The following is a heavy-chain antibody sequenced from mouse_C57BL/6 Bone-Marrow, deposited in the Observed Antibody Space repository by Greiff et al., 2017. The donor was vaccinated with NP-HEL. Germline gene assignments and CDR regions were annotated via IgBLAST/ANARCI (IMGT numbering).Heavy chain of an antibody. J-gene: IGHJ3*01. CDR2: GQGLEWIG. Sequence: QVQLQQSGPELARPWASVKISCQAFYTFSRRVHFAIRDTNYWMQWVKQRPGQGLEWIGAIYPGHGDTSYNQKFKGKAKLTADKSSSTAYMQLSGLTSVYSAVYYFAFYYAYDGFSYWGQGTLVTVSA. D-gene: IGHD2-2*01. CDR3: SVYSAVYYFAFYYAYDGFSY. CDR1: YTFSRRVH. V-gene: IGHV1-87*01.